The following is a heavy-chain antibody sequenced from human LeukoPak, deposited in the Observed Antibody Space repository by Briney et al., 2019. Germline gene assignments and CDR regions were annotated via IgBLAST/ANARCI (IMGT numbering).Heavy chain of an antibody. Sequence: GGSLRLSCVASGFTISSNYMSWVRQAPGKGLEWVSAIFSGGSTFYADSVKGRFTISRDNAKNSLYLQMNSLRDEDTAVYYCARGLSGRYFDYWGQGTLVTVSS. D-gene: IGHD1-26*01. V-gene: IGHV3-53*01. CDR2: IFSGGST. CDR3: ARGLSGRYFDY. J-gene: IGHJ4*02. CDR1: GFTISSNY.